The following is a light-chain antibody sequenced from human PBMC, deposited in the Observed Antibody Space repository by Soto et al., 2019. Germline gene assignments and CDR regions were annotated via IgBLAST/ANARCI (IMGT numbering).Light chain of an antibody. CDR2: EVS. CDR3: SSYTSSSTYV. V-gene: IGLV2-14*01. CDR1: NRDVGAYNY. Sequence: QTLPPKPACVSGPPAQKIAVSCTGANRDVGAYNYVSWYQQHPGKAPKLIIYEVSNRPSGVSNHFSGSKSGNTASLTISGLQAEDEADYYCSSYTSSSTYVFGAGTKGTVL. J-gene: IGLJ1*01.